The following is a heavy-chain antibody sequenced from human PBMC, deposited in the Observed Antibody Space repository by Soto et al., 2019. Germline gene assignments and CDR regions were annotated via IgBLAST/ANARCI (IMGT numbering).Heavy chain of an antibody. J-gene: IGHJ5*02. CDR1: GYTFTSYA. CDR2: INAGNGNT. D-gene: IGHD3-3*01. V-gene: IGHV1-3*01. Sequence: QVPLVQSGAEVKKPGASVKVSCKASGYTFTSYAMHWVRQAPGQRLEWMGWINAGNGNTKYSQKFQGRVTITRDTSASTAYMELSSLRSEDTAVYYCARKARITIFGVETYNWFDPWGQGTLVTVSS. CDR3: ARKARITIFGVETYNWFDP.